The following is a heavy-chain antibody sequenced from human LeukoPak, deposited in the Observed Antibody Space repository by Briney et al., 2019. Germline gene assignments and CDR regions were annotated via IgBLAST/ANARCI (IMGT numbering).Heavy chain of an antibody. CDR3: ARDRHGDYNFDY. CDR2: IYHSGST. J-gene: IGHJ4*02. Sequence: SETLSLTCTVSGGSISSGGYYWSWIRQPPGKGLEWIGYIYHSGSTYYNPSLKSRVTISVDRSKNQFSLKLSSVTAADTAVYYCARDRHGDYNFDYWGQGTLVTVSS. D-gene: IGHD4-17*01. CDR1: GGSISSGGYY. V-gene: IGHV4-30-2*01.